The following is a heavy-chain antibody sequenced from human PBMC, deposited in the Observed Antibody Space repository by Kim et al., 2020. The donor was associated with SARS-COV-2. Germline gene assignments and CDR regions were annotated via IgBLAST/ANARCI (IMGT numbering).Heavy chain of an antibody. CDR3: ASASIAAAATDYYYGMDV. D-gene: IGHD6-13*01. V-gene: IGHV3-30*07. J-gene: IGHJ6*02. Sequence: KGRFTISRDNSKNTLYLQMNSLRAEDTAVYYCASASIAAAATDYYYGMDVWGQGTTVTVSS.